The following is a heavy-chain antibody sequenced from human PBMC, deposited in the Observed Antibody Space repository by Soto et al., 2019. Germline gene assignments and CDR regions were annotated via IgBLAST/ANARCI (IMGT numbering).Heavy chain of an antibody. Sequence: EVQLVESGGGLIQPGGSLRLSCAASGFTVSSNYMSWVRQAPGKGLEWVSVIYSGGSTYYADSVKGRLTISRDNSKNTLYLQMNSLRAEDTAVYYCARVGYSSGWYRGWFDPWGQGTLVTVSS. CDR1: GFTVSSNY. D-gene: IGHD6-19*01. CDR3: ARVGYSSGWYRGWFDP. J-gene: IGHJ5*02. CDR2: IYSGGST. V-gene: IGHV3-53*01.